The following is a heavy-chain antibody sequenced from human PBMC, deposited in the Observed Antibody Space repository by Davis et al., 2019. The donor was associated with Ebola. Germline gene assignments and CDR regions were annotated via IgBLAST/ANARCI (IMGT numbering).Heavy chain of an antibody. Sequence: GESLKISCAASGFTFNNAWINWVRQAPGKGLEWVGRIKSKSDGGTTDYAAPVKGRFTISRDDSKNTVYLQMNSLKIEDTAVYYCSAYYNGKGDIWGQGTLVTVSS. D-gene: IGHD3-10*01. CDR2: IKSKSDGGTT. V-gene: IGHV3-15*07. CDR3: SAYYNGKGDI. CDR1: GFTFNNAW. J-gene: IGHJ4*02.